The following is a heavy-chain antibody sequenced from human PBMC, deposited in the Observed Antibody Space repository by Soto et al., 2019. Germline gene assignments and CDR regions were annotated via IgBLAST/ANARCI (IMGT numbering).Heavy chain of an antibody. V-gene: IGHV5-10-1*01. J-gene: IGHJ4*02. CDR2: IEPSDSYT. CDR3: ARFRQQLATTYVHY. D-gene: IGHD6-13*01. CDR1: AYSFTSYW. Sequence: PXESLKISCKGSAYSFTSYWIIWVRQMPGKGLEWMGRIEPSDSYTNYSPSFQGHVTISADKSISTAYLQWSSLKASDTAMYYCARFRQQLATTYVHYWGQGTLVTVSS.